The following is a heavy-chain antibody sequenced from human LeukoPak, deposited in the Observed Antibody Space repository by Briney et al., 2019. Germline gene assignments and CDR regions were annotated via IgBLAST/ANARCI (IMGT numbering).Heavy chain of an antibody. J-gene: IGHJ4*02. V-gene: IGHV3-21*01. D-gene: IGHD3/OR15-3a*01. CDR2: ISSSSNYR. CDR1: GITFSTYS. CDR3: AKDPDWDNVIDY. Sequence: PGGSLRLSCAASGITFSTYSMNWVRQAPGKGLEWVSSISSSSNYRYYADSVKGRFTISRDNAKNSLYLQMDSLRAEDTAVYYCAKDPDWDNVIDYWGQGTLVTVSS.